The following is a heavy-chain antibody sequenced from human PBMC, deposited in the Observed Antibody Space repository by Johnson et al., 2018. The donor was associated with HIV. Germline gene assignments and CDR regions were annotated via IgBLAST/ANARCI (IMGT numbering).Heavy chain of an antibody. D-gene: IGHD6-19*01. J-gene: IGHJ3*02. Sequence: QVRLVESGGGVVQPGRSLRLSCAASGFIFSSYGMHWVRQAPGKGLEWVAVIWYDGSNKYYADSVKGRFTISRDNSKNTLYLEMNSLRAEDTAVYYCAKGSGSGWYGGDDAFDIWGQGTMVTVSS. CDR3: AKGSGSGWYGGDDAFDI. CDR1: GFIFSSYG. V-gene: IGHV3-33*06. CDR2: IWYDGSNK.